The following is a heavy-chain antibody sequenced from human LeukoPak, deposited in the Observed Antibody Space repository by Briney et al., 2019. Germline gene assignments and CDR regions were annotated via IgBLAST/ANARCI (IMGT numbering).Heavy chain of an antibody. V-gene: IGHV3-23*01. CDR2: IAGSGYST. CDR3: ARYPYGSGIYYFDY. CDR1: GFTFSDYY. Sequence: GGSLRLSCAASGFTFSDYYMNWVRQAPGKGLEWLSAIAGSGYSTDYAGSVKGRFTISRDNSENTLHLQMNSLRAEDTAVYYCARYPYGSGIYYFDYWGQGILVTVSS. J-gene: IGHJ4*01. D-gene: IGHD3-10*01.